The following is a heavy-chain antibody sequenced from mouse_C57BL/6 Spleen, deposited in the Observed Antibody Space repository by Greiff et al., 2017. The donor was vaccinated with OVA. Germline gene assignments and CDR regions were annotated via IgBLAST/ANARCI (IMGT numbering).Heavy chain of an antibody. Sequence: EVKLQESGGGLVKPGGSLKLSCAASGFTFSDYGMHWVRQAPEKGLEWVAYISSGSSTIYYADTVKGRFTISRDNAKNTLFLQMTSLRSEDTAMYYCARGDSSGYHYYAMDYWGQGTSVTVSS. V-gene: IGHV5-17*01. J-gene: IGHJ4*01. CDR1: GFTFSDYG. D-gene: IGHD3-2*02. CDR3: ARGDSSGYHYYAMDY. CDR2: ISSGSSTI.